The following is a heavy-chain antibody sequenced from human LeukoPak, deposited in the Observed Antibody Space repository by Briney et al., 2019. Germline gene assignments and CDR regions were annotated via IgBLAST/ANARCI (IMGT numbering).Heavy chain of an antibody. D-gene: IGHD5-18*01. CDR2: IYPGDSDT. CDR3: ATAKGDVDTAMAESFDY. CDR1: GYSFTSYW. Sequence: GESLKISCKGSGYSFTSYWIGWVRQMPGKGLEWMGIIYPGDSDTRYSPSFQGQVTISADKSISTAYLQWSSLKASDTAMYYCATAKGDVDTAMAESFDYWGQGTLVTVSS. J-gene: IGHJ4*02. V-gene: IGHV5-51*01.